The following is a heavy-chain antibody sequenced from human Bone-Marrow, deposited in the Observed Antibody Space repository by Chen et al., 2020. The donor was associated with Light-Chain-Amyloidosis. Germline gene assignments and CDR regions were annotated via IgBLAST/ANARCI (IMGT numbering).Heavy chain of an antibody. CDR1: GFTFSSYG. CDR3: AKDCGGVGHYYYYYGMDV. D-gene: IGHD2-21*01. J-gene: IGHJ6*02. Sequence: QVQLVESGGGVVQPGGSLRLSCAASGFTFSSYGIHWVRQAPGKGLEWVAFIRYDGSNKYYADSVKGRFTISRDNSKNTLYLQMNSLRAEDTALYYCAKDCGGVGHYYYYYGMDVWGQGTTVTVSS. V-gene: IGHV3-30*02. CDR2: IRYDGSNK.